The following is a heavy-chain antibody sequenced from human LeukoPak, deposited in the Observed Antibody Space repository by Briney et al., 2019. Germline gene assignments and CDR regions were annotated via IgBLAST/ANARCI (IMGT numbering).Heavy chain of an antibody. CDR3: ARSPTVRGVIITRWFDP. CDR2: IYTSGST. J-gene: IGHJ5*02. CDR1: GGSISSYY. Sequence: PSETLSLTCTVSGGSISSYYWSWIRQPAGKGLEWIGRIYTSGSTNYNPSLKSRVTMSVDTSKNQFSLKLSSVTAADTAVYYCARSPTVRGVIITRWFDPWGQGTLVTVSS. V-gene: IGHV4-4*07. D-gene: IGHD3-10*01.